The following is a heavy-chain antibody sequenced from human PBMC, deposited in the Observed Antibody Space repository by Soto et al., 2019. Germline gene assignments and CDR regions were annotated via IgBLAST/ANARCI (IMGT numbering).Heavy chain of an antibody. J-gene: IGHJ2*01. CDR1: GGSINTGGFY. CDR2: IYYTGTT. D-gene: IGHD7-27*01. CDR3: AREITGDWHFDL. V-gene: IGHV4-31*03. Sequence: QVQLQESGPGLVKPSQTLSLTCTVSGGSINTGGFYWNWIRQHPGKGLEWIGYIYYTGTTYYTPSLRSRLTMTVDTSKTQFSLKLSSVTAADTAVYYCAREITGDWHFDLWGRGTLVTVSS.